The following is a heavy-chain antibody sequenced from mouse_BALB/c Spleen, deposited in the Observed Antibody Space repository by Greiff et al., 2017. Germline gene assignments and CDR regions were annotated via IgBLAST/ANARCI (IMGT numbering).Heavy chain of an antibody. CDR3: ARDHFDY. J-gene: IGHJ2*01. V-gene: IGHV1-87*01. Sequence: QVQLQQSGAELARPGASVKLSCKASGYTFTSYWMQWVKQRPGQGLEWIGAIYPGDGDTRYTQKFKGKATLTADKSSSTAYMQLSSLASEDSAVYYCARDHFDYWGQGTTLTVSS. CDR1: GYTFTSYW. CDR2: IYPGDGDT.